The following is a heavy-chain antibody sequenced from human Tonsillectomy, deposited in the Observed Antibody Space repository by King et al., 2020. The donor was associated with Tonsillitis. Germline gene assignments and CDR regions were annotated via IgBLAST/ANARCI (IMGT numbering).Heavy chain of an antibody. V-gene: IGHV3-33*05. J-gene: IGHJ6*02. Sequence: VQLVESGGGVVQPGRSLRLSCAASGFTFSRHGMHWVRQAPGKGLEWVAVISYDGGKKYYAESVKGRFTISRDNSKNTLYLQMNSLRAEDTAVYYCASGRGMVRGLIHYYYGMDVWGQGTTVTVSS. CDR3: ASGRGMVRGLIHYYYGMDV. CDR1: GFTFSRHG. CDR2: ISYDGGKK. D-gene: IGHD3-10*01.